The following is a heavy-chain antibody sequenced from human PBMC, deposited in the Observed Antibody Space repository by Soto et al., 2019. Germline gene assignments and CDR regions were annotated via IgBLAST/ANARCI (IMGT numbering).Heavy chain of an antibody. CDR3: VPTVIPLSP. CDR2: IRTKSNNYAT. J-gene: IGHJ4*02. CDR1: GFTFSGST. Sequence: EVRLVESGGGLVQPGGSLKLSCATSGFTFSGSTMHWVRQASGKGPEWVGRIRTKSNNYATTYGAAVKGRFSISRDDSQNRAYLEMNSLKIEDTAVYYCVPTVIPLSPWCQGTPVTVSS. V-gene: IGHV3-73*02. D-gene: IGHD4-17*01.